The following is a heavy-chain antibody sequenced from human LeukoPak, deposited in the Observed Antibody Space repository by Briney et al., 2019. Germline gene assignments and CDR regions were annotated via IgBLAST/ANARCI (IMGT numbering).Heavy chain of an antibody. CDR1: GGSITSTSYY. D-gene: IGHD1-26*01. CDR3: ARFSGSYFDY. J-gene: IGHJ4*02. CDR2: IYYSGST. V-gene: IGHV4-39*01. Sequence: SERLSLTCTVSGGSITSTSYYWGWIRQPPGKGLELIGSIYYSGSTYYNPSLKSRVTISVDTSKNQFSLKLSSVTAADTAVYYCARFSGSYFDYWGQGTLVTVSS.